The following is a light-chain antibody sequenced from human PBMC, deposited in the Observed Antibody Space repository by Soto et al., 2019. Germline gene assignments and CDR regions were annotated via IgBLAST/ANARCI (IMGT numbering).Light chain of an antibody. CDR1: QSVSST. CDR3: QQYNNWPRT. CDR2: GAS. Sequence: EIVMTQSPVTLSVSPGERATLSCRASQSVSSTLALYKHKPGQTPRLLVYGASTRATGIPARFSGSGSGTEFTLTISSLQSEDFAVYYCQQYNNWPRTFGQGTKVDIK. J-gene: IGKJ1*01. V-gene: IGKV3-15*01.